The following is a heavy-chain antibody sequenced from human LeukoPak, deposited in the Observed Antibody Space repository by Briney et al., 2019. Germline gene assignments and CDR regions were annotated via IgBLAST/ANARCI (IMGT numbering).Heavy chain of an antibody. V-gene: IGHV3-30*04. CDR1: GFTFSSYA. J-gene: IGHJ4*02. Sequence: TGGSLRLSCAASGFTFSSYAMHWVRQAPGKGLEWVAVISYDGSNKYYADSVKGRFTISRDNSKNTLYLQMNSLRAEDTAVYYCAKDRGQLRENYFDYWGQGTLVTVSS. CDR2: ISYDGSNK. CDR3: AKDRGQLRENYFDY. D-gene: IGHD5-18*01.